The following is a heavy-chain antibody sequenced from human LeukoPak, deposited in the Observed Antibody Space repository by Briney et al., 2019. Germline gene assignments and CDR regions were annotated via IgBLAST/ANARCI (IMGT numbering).Heavy chain of an antibody. CDR2: ISAYNGNT. Sequence: ASVEVSCKASGYTFINYDISWVRQAPGQGLEWMGWISAYNGNTNYAQKLQGRVTMTTGTSTNTAYMELRSLRSDDTAVYYCARSVAVAEDYWGQGTLVTVSS. D-gene: IGHD6-19*01. V-gene: IGHV1-18*01. J-gene: IGHJ4*02. CDR3: ARSVAVAEDY. CDR1: GYTFINYD.